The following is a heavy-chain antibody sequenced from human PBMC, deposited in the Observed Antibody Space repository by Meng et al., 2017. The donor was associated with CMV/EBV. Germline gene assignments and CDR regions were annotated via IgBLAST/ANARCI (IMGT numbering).Heavy chain of an antibody. J-gene: IGHJ6*02. D-gene: IGHD2-2*01. Sequence: ASVKVSCKASGYTFTSYGISWVRQAPGQGLEWMGWISAYDGNTNYAQKLQGRVTMTTDTSTSTAYMELRSPRSDDTAVYYCAREYCSSTSCYFYYGMDVWGQGTTVTVSS. CDR2: ISAYDGNT. CDR1: GYTFTSYG. V-gene: IGHV1-18*01. CDR3: AREYCSSTSCYFYYGMDV.